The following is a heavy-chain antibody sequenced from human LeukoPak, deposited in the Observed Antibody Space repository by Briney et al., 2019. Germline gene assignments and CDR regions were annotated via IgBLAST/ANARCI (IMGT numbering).Heavy chain of an antibody. CDR3: ARGYSSTWAEYLQH. V-gene: IGHV1-69*06. CDR2: IIPIFGTA. J-gene: IGHJ1*01. D-gene: IGHD6-13*01. Sequence: SVKVSCKASGGTFSSYAISWVRQAPGQGLEWMGGIIPIFGTANYAQKFQGRVTITADKSTSTAYMELSSLRSEDTAVYHCARGYSSTWAEYLQHWGQGTLVTVSS. CDR1: GGTFSSYA.